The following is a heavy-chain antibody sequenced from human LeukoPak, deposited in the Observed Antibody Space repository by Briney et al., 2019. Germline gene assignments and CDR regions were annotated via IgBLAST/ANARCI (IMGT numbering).Heavy chain of an antibody. D-gene: IGHD4-17*01. Sequence: GGSLRLSCAASGFTFDDYGMSWVRQAPGKGLEWVSGINWNGGSTGYADSVKGRFTISRDNSKNTLYLQMNSLRAEDTAVYYCAKAIDYGDYPFDYWGQGTLVTVSS. J-gene: IGHJ4*02. CDR2: INWNGGST. CDR3: AKAIDYGDYPFDY. CDR1: GFTFDDYG. V-gene: IGHV3-20*04.